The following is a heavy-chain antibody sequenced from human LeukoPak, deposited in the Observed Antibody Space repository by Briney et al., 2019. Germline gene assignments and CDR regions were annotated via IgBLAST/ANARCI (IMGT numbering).Heavy chain of an antibody. D-gene: IGHD3-3*01. J-gene: IGHJ4*02. V-gene: IGHV4-39*07. Sequence: SETLSLTCTVSGGSIGSGSYYWGWIRQPPGKGLEWIGSIYHSGSTYYNPSLKSRVTISVDTSKNQFSLKLSSVTAADTAVYYCARVRPWSDFWSGYSLDYWGQGTLVTVSS. CDR1: GGSIGSGSYY. CDR3: ARVRPWSDFWSGYSLDY. CDR2: IYHSGST.